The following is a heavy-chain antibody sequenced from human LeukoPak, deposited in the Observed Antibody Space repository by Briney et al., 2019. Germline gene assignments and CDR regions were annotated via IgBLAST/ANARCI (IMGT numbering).Heavy chain of an antibody. CDR3: AKDSTQYSYGPIDY. CDR2: ISSSGSTI. CDR1: GFTFSSYE. V-gene: IGHV3-48*03. Sequence: PGGSLRLSCAASGFTFSSYEMNWVRQAPGKGLEWVSYISSSGSTIYYADSVKGRFTISRDNSKNTLYLQMNSLRAEDTAVYYCAKDSTQYSYGPIDYWGQGTLVTVSS. J-gene: IGHJ4*02. D-gene: IGHD5-18*01.